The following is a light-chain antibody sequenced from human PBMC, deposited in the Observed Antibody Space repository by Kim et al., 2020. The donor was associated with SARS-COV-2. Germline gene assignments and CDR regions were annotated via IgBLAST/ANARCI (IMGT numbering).Light chain of an antibody. CDR1: SSDVGGYRY. J-gene: IGLJ1*01. CDR2: DVS. CDR3: SSYASSTTYV. V-gene: IGLV2-14*03. Sequence: QSALTRPAAVSGSPGQSITISCTGTSSDVGGYRYVSWYQQHPGKAPKVMIYDVSNRPSGVSNRFSGSKSGNTASLTISGLQAEAEADYYCSSYASSTTYVFGTGTQLTVL.